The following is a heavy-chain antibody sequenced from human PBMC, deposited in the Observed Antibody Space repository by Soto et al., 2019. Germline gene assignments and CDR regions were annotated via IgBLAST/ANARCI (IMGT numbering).Heavy chain of an antibody. D-gene: IGHD2-21*02. CDR2: IIPIFGTA. J-gene: IGHJ6*02. CDR3: ASTPYCGGDCSGFDYGMDV. Sequence: QVQLVQSGAEVKKPGSSVKVSCKASGGTFSSYAISWVRQAPGQGLEWMGGIIPIFGTANYAQKFQGRVTITADESTSTAYMELSSLRSEDTAVYCCASTPYCGGDCSGFDYGMDVWGQGTTVTVSS. V-gene: IGHV1-69*01. CDR1: GGTFSSYA.